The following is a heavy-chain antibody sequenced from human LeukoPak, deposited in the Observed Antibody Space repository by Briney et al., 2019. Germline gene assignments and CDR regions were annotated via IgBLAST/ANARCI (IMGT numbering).Heavy chain of an antibody. CDR1: GFTFTDYY. CDR3: ARDIYSSSPEGVDV. CDR2: ISTTGSTI. J-gene: IGHJ6*02. Sequence: GGSLRLSCVASGFTFTDYYMSWIRLAPGKGLEWVSYISTTGSTIYYADSVKGRFTISRDNARNSVFPQMNSLRGEDTAVYYCARDIYSSSPEGVDVWGQGTTVTVSS. D-gene: IGHD6-6*01. V-gene: IGHV3-11*01.